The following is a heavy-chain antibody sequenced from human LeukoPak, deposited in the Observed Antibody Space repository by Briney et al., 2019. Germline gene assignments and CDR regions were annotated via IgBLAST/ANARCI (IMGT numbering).Heavy chain of an antibody. CDR1: GGTFSGYA. J-gene: IGHJ4*02. D-gene: IGHD3-10*01. CDR2: IIPIFGTA. CDR3: AREIGITMVRGVINWFDY. Sequence: ASVKVSCKASGGTFSGYAISWVRQAPGQGLEWMGGIIPIFGTANYAQKFQGRVTITADESTSTAYMELSSLRSEDTAVYYCAREIGITMVRGVINWFDYWGQGTLVTVSS. V-gene: IGHV1-69*13.